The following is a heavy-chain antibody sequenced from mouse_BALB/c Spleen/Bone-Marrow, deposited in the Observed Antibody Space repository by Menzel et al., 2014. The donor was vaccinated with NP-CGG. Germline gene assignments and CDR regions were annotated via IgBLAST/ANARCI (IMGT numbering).Heavy chain of an antibody. CDR1: GYSFSSYY. V-gene: IGHV1S135*01. Sequence: EVQLQQSGPELVKPGASVKISCKASGYSFSSYYMHWVKQSHGKSLEWIGYIDPFNGGTSYNQKFEGKATLTVDKSSSTAYMHLSSLTSEDSAVYYCAREGIYYYGSGYFDVWGAGTTVTVSS. CDR2: IDPFNGGT. J-gene: IGHJ1*01. CDR3: AREGIYYYGSGYFDV. D-gene: IGHD1-1*01.